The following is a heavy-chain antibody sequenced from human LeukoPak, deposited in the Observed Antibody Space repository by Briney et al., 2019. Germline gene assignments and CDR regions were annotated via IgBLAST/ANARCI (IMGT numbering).Heavy chain of an antibody. CDR3: ARDLWLVSPFDY. Sequence: GRSLRLSCAASGFTFSSYAMHWVRRAPGKGLEWVAVISYDGSNKYYADSVKGRFTISRDNSKNTLYLQMNSLRAEDTAVYYCARDLWLVSPFDYWGQGTLVTVSS. D-gene: IGHD6-6*01. V-gene: IGHV3-30-3*01. CDR2: ISYDGSNK. CDR1: GFTFSSYA. J-gene: IGHJ4*02.